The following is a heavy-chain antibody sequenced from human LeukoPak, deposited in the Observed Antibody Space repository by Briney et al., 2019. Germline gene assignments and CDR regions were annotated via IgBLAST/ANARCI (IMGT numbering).Heavy chain of an antibody. CDR1: GGSISSSSYY. CDR2: IYYSGST. V-gene: IGHV4-30-4*08. CDR3: ARGTVITDGDY. J-gene: IGHJ4*02. D-gene: IGHD3-22*01. Sequence: KPSETLSLTCTVSGGSISSSSYYWGWIRQPPGKGLEWIGYIYYSGSTYYNPSLKSRVTISVDTSKNQFSLKLSSVTAADTAVYYCARGTVITDGDYWGQGILVTVSS.